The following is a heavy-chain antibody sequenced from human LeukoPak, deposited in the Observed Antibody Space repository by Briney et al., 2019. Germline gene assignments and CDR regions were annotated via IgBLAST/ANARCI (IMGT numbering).Heavy chain of an antibody. V-gene: IGHV5-51*01. Sequence: GESLKISCKGSGYSFTSYWIGWVRQMPGKGLEWMGIIYPGDSDTRYSPSFQGQVTISADKSISTAYLQWSSLEASDTAMYYCARRRPYYGSGSYGNWFDPWGQGTLVTVSS. CDR3: ARRRPYYGSGSYGNWFDP. D-gene: IGHD3-10*01. J-gene: IGHJ5*02. CDR1: GYSFTSYW. CDR2: IYPGDSDT.